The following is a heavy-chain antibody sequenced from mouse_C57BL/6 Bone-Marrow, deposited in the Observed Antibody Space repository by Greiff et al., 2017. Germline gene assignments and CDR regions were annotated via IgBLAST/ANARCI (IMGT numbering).Heavy chain of an antibody. V-gene: IGHV2-2*01. CDR2: IWSGGST. Sequence: QVQLQQSGPGLVQPSQSLSITCTVSGFSLTSYGVHWVRQSPGKGLEWLGVIWSGGSTDYNAAFISRLGISKDNSKSQVFFKMNSLQADDTAIYYCARPVVAPLYAMDYWGQGTSVTVSS. CDR1: GFSLTSYG. D-gene: IGHD1-1*01. CDR3: ARPVVAPLYAMDY. J-gene: IGHJ4*01.